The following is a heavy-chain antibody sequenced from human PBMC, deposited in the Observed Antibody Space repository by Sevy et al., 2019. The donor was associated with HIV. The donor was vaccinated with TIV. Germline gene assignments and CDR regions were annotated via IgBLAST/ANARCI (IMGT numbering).Heavy chain of an antibody. CDR1: GFYFRNYS. CDR3: ARPYCSGDDCYSELDY. V-gene: IGHV3-48*02. Sequence: GGSLRLSCAASGFYFRNYSMTWVRQAPGKGLDWVSYISSGSGTIHYADSVKDRFTISRDNAKNSLFLQMNSLRDEDTAIYYCARPYCSGDDCYSELDYWGQGILVTVSS. CDR2: ISSGSGTI. D-gene: IGHD2-15*01. J-gene: IGHJ4*02.